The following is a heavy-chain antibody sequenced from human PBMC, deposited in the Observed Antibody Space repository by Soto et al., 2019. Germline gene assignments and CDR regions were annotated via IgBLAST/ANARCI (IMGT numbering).Heavy chain of an antibody. J-gene: IGHJ4*02. CDR2: ISGSGASI. CDR1: GFTFSSYV. Sequence: EVQLLESGGNLVQPGGSLRLSCAASGFTFSSYVMSWVRQAPGKGLEWVSTISGSGASIYDADSVKGRFTISRDNSKNTVYLQMNSLRAEDTAVYYCAKVGLGSCTGGTCYGSDYWGQGTLVTVSS. V-gene: IGHV3-23*01. CDR3: AKVGLGSCTGGTCYGSDY. D-gene: IGHD2-15*01.